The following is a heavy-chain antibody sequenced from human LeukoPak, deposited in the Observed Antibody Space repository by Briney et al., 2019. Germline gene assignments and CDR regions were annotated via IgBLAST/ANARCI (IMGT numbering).Heavy chain of an antibody. Sequence: GGSLRLSCATSGFTFRLYAMTWVRQAPGKGLEWVSAISGSGGGTYYTDSVKGRFTISRDNSKNTFYLQMNSLRAEDTAIYYCARNTSGFKLGDAFDIWGQGTMVTVSS. CDR1: GFTFRLYA. J-gene: IGHJ3*02. CDR3: ARNTSGFKLGDAFDI. D-gene: IGHD3-22*01. CDR2: ISGSGGGT. V-gene: IGHV3-23*01.